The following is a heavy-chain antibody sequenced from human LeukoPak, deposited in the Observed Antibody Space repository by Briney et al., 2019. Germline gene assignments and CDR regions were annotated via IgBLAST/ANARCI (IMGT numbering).Heavy chain of an antibody. CDR2: INHSGST. V-gene: IGHV4-39*07. D-gene: IGHD3-22*01. Sequence: SETLSLTCTVSGGSISSGSYYWSWIRQPPGKGLEWIGEINHSGSTNYNPSLKSRVTISVDTSKNQFSLKLSSVTAADTAVYYCARGRYDSSSYYFDYWGQGTLVTVSS. J-gene: IGHJ4*02. CDR3: ARGRYDSSSYYFDY. CDR1: GGSISSGSYY.